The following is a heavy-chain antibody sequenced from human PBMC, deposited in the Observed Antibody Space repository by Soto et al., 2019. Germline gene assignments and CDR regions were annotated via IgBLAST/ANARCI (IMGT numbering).Heavy chain of an antibody. J-gene: IGHJ4*02. V-gene: IGHV3-23*01. Sequence: HPGGSLRLSCEASGFIFSSYAMNWVRQAPGKGLQWVSSITGSSDYTSYIASVKGRFTISRDNSKNTLYLQMNSLRAEDTAVYFCAKEQTNGAHYALDYWSQGTLVTVSS. CDR1: GFIFSSYA. D-gene: IGHD2-8*01. CDR2: ITGSSDYT. CDR3: AKEQTNGAHYALDY.